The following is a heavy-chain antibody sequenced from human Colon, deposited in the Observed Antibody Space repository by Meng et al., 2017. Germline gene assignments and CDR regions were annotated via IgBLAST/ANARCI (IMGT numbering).Heavy chain of an antibody. Sequence: SETLSLTCTVSGGSISSSSYYWGWIRQPPGKGLEWIGSIYYSGSTYYNPSLKSRVTISVDTSKNQFSLKLSSVTAADTAVYYCARESPSRYSGSYEWGQGTLATVSS. J-gene: IGHJ4*02. V-gene: IGHV4-39*07. CDR1: GGSISSSSYY. CDR2: IYYSGST. CDR3: ARESPSRYSGSYE. D-gene: IGHD1-26*01.